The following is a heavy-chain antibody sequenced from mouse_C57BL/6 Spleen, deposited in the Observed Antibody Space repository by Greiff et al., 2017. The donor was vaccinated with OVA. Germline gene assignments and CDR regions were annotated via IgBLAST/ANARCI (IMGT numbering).Heavy chain of an antibody. CDR2: IYPGNSDT. Sequence: EVQLQESGTVLARPGASVKMSCKTSGYTFTSYWMHWVKQRPGQGLEWIGAIYPGNSDTSYNQKFKGKAKLTAVTSASTAYMELSSLTNEDSAVYYGTRGYYGSSLHWYFDVWGTGTTVTVSS. V-gene: IGHV1-5*01. D-gene: IGHD1-1*01. CDR3: TRGYYGSSLHWYFDV. CDR1: GYTFTSYW. J-gene: IGHJ1*03.